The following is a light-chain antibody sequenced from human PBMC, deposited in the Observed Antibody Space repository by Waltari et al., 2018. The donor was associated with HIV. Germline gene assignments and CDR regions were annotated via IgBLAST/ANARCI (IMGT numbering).Light chain of an antibody. Sequence: QSALTQPASVSGSPGQSITLSCPGASSEVGAFNYVAWYQQYPGKAPQLMMYGVSNRPSGISHRFAGSKSDYTASLTISGLQAEDEADYYCSSFTTTNTLVFGPGTKVTVL. CDR3: SSFTTTNTLV. J-gene: IGLJ1*01. V-gene: IGLV2-14*03. CDR2: GVS. CDR1: SSEVGAFNY.